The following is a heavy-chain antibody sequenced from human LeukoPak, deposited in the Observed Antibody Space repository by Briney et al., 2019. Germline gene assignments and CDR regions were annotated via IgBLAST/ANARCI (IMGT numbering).Heavy chain of an antibody. CDR1: GFTFSDYA. V-gene: IGHV3-23*01. CDR3: AKSSSSWDLSDAFDI. D-gene: IGHD6-13*01. J-gene: IGHJ3*02. CDR2: ISGSGGST. Sequence: GGSLRLSCAVSGFTFSDYAMSWVRQAPGKGLEWVSAISGSGGSTYYADSVKGRFTISRDNSKNTLYLQMNSLRAEDTAVYYCAKSSSSWDLSDAFDIWGQGTMVTVSS.